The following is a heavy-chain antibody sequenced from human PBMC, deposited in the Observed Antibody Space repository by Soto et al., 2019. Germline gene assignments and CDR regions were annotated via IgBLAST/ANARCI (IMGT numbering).Heavy chain of an antibody. D-gene: IGHD1-1*01. V-gene: IGHV4-39*01. CDR2: IYYSGST. Sequence: PSETLSLTCTVSGGSISSSSYYWGWIRRPPGKGLEWIGSIYYSGSTYYNPSLKSRVTISVDTSKNQFSLKLSSVTAADTAVYYCSRTRDRYNRPDYWGQGTLVTVSS. CDR3: SRTRDRYNRPDY. J-gene: IGHJ4*02. CDR1: GGSISSSSYY.